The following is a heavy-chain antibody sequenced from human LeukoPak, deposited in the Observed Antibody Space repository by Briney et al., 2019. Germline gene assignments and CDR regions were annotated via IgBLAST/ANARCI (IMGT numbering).Heavy chain of an antibody. CDR3: ARGGDTAMVGGVPTTYGMDV. CDR1: GGSFSGYY. D-gene: IGHD5-18*01. CDR2: INHSGST. Sequence: SETLSLTCAVYGGSFSGYYWSWIRQPPGKGLDWIGEINHSGSTNYNPSLKSRVTISVDTSKNQFSLKLSSVTAADTAVYYCARGGDTAMVGGVPTTYGMDVWGQGTTVTVSS. J-gene: IGHJ6*02. V-gene: IGHV4-34*01.